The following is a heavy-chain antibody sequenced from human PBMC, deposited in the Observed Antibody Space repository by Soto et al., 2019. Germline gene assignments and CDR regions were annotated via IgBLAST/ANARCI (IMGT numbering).Heavy chain of an antibody. CDR3: ARTYGSGSYYSSSSLTYYFDY. CDR2: ISSSSSYI. CDR1: GFTFSSYS. Sequence: PGGSLRLSCAASGFTFSSYSMNWVRQAPGKGLEWVSSISSSSSYIYYADSVKGRFTISRDNAKNSLYLQMNSLRAEDTAVYYYARTYGSGSYYSSSSLTYYFDYWGQGTLVTVSS. J-gene: IGHJ4*02. D-gene: IGHD3-10*01. V-gene: IGHV3-21*01.